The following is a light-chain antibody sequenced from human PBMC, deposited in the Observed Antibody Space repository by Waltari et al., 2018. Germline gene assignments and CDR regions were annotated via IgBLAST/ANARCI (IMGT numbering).Light chain of an antibody. Sequence: DIVMTQSPDSLAVSLGERATINCESSQSVLYSSNNKNYLAWYQQKPGQPPKLLIYWASTRDAGVPDRVRGRGSGTDFTLSISRLQAEDVAFYYCQQYYTTPWTFGQGTKVEIK. J-gene: IGKJ1*01. V-gene: IGKV4-1*01. CDR1: QSVLYSSNNKNY. CDR3: QQYYTTPWT. CDR2: WAS.